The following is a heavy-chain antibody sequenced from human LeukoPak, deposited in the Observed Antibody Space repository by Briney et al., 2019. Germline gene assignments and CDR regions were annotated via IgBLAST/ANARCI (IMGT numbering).Heavy chain of an antibody. Sequence: SETLSLTCTVSGGSISSYYWSWLRQPPGKGLEWIGYIYYSGSTNYNPSLKSRVTISVDTSKNQFSLKLSSVTAADTAVYYCARVFRGYSYGPFDYWGQGTLVTVSS. J-gene: IGHJ4*02. CDR1: GGSISSYY. D-gene: IGHD5-18*01. V-gene: IGHV4-59*01. CDR2: IYYSGST. CDR3: ARVFRGYSYGPFDY.